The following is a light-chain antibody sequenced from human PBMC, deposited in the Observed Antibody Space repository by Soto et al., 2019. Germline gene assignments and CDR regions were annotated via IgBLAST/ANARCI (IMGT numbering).Light chain of an antibody. CDR1: SSDIGAYYY. Sequence: QSVLTQPASLSGSPGQSISISCTGTSSDIGAYYYVSWFQEHPGKAPQLMISEVHTRPSGCSNRCSGSKSGNTAYLTISGLQTEDEDDYYCCSYAGRYTHVLGTGTKVTVL. CDR2: EVH. V-gene: IGLV2-14*01. CDR3: CSYAGRYTHV. J-gene: IGLJ1*01.